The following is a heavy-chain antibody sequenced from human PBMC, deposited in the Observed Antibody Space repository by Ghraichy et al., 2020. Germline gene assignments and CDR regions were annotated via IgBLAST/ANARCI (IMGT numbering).Heavy chain of an antibody. J-gene: IGHJ5*02. Sequence: GGSLRLSCAASGFTFSNFAMNWVGKAPGTGLERVSGLSGSGESPYYADSVKGRFTISRDNSKNTLYLHMDSLRAEDPAVYHCAAGHFTGSWGQGTLVTVSS. V-gene: IGHV3-23*01. CDR1: GFTFSNFA. CDR2: LSGSGESP. D-gene: IGHD1-1*01. CDR3: AAGHFTGS.